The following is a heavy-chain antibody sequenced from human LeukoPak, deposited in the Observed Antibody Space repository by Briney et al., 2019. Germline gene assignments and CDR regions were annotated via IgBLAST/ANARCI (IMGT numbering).Heavy chain of an antibody. CDR2: ISSSGSTI. Sequence: GGSLRLSCAASGFTFSSYEMNWVRQAPGKGLEWVSYISSSGSTIYYADSVKGRFTISRDNAKNSLYLQMNSLRAEDTAVYYCARDRTDSSGWYVSSQYYFDYWGRGTLVTVSS. CDR1: GFTFSSYE. D-gene: IGHD6-19*01. V-gene: IGHV3-48*03. J-gene: IGHJ4*02. CDR3: ARDRTDSSGWYVSSQYYFDY.